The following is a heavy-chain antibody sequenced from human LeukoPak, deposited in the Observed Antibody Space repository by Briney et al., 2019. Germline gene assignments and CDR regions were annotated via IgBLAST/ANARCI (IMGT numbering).Heavy chain of an antibody. Sequence: SQTLSLTCAISGDSVSSNSAAWNWLRQSPSRGLEWLGRTYYRSKWYNDYAVSVKSRITINPDTSKNQFSLQLNSVTPEDTAVYYCARGRSTTGTTGNWFDPWGQGTLVTVSS. J-gene: IGHJ5*02. D-gene: IGHD1-1*01. V-gene: IGHV6-1*01. CDR3: ARGRSTTGTTGNWFDP. CDR1: GDSVSSNSAA. CDR2: TYYRSKWYN.